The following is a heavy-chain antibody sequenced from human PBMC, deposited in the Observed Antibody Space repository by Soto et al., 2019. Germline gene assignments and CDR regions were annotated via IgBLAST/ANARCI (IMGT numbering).Heavy chain of an antibody. CDR2: INPSGGST. CDR3: ARENYYDSSGYYTLYYFDY. CDR1: GYTFTNYF. V-gene: IGHV1-46*01. Sequence: ASVKVSCKASGYTFTNYFMHWVRQVPGQGLEWMGIINPSGGSTTYAQKFQGRVTMTKDTSTSTVYMELSSLRSEDTAVYHCARENYYDSSGYYTLYYFDYWGQGTLVTVSS. D-gene: IGHD3-22*01. J-gene: IGHJ4*02.